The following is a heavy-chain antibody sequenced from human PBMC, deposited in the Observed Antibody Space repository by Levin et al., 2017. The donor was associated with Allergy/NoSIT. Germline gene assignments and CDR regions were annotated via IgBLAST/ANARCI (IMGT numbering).Heavy chain of an antibody. V-gene: IGHV4-34*01. CDR1: GASFSDYY. D-gene: IGHD1-26*01. CDR3: AREGRAVSGIGD. J-gene: IGHJ4*02. Sequence: PSETLSLTCTVYGASFSDYYWSWIRQPPGKGLEWIGEINHSGYTNYNPSLKSRVSMSVDTSKKQFSLKLSSVTAADTAVYYCAREGRAVSGIGDWGQGTLVTVSS. CDR2: INHSGYT.